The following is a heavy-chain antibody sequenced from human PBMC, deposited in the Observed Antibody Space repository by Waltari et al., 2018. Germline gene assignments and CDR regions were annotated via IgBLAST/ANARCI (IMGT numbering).Heavy chain of an antibody. CDR2: INTYSSKT. CDR1: GYSFPKPG. V-gene: IGHV1-18*01. J-gene: IGHJ4*02. Sequence: QIQLLQSGPEVAKPGASVKISCTPTGYSFPKPGLSWVRQAPGQGLEWMGWINTYSSKTRYAQKFQGRVFMTRDASTSTAYMEVRSLRSDDTAIYYCARERGEILGTSYFFDYWGQGTQVTVSS. D-gene: IGHD1-26*01. CDR3: ARERGEILGTSYFFDY.